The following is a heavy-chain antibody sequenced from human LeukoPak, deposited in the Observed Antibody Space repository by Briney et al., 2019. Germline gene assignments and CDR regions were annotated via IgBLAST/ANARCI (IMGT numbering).Heavy chain of an antibody. CDR2: ISYDGSNK. D-gene: IGHD3-3*01. Sequence: GGSLRLSCAASGFTFSSYGMHWVRQAPGKGLEWVAVISYDGSNKYYADSVKGRFTISRDNSKNTLYLQMNSLRAEDTAVYCCAKGDDFWSGYTDYWGQGTLVTVSS. V-gene: IGHV3-30*18. CDR1: GFTFSSYG. J-gene: IGHJ4*02. CDR3: AKGDDFWSGYTDY.